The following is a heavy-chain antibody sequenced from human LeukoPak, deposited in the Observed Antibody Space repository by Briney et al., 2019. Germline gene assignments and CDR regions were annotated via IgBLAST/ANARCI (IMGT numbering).Heavy chain of an antibody. CDR2: ISSNGGST. CDR3: VKDAITMVRGVIFDAFDI. J-gene: IGHJ3*02. Sequence: GGSLRLSCSASGFTFSSYAMHWVRQAPGKGLEYVSAISSNGGSTYYADSVKGRFTISRDNSKNTLYLQMSSLRAEDTVVYYCVKDAITMVRGVIFDAFDIWGQGTMVTVSS. D-gene: IGHD3-10*01. V-gene: IGHV3-64D*06. CDR1: GFTFSSYA.